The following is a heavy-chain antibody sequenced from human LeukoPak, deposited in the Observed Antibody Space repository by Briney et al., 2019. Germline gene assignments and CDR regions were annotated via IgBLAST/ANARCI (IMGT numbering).Heavy chain of an antibody. V-gene: IGHV3-23*01. CDR3: AREDSGEYYFDY. J-gene: IGHJ4*02. CDR2: ISGSGGST. Sequence: GGSLRLSCAASGFTFSSYGMSWVRQAPGKGLEWVSAISGSGGSTYYADSVKGRFTISRDNSKNTLYLQMGSLRAEDMAVHYCAREDSGEYYFDYWGQGTLVTVSS. D-gene: IGHD3-10*01. CDR1: GFTFSSYG.